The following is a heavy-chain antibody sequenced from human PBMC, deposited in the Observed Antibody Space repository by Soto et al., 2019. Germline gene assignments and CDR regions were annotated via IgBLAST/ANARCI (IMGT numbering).Heavy chain of an antibody. V-gene: IGHV3-23*01. CDR1: GFTFSNYA. J-gene: IGHJ4*02. Sequence: EVQLLDSGGGLVQPGGSLRLSCAASGFTFSNYAMTWVRQAPGKGLEWVSGISGSGGSTYYADSVKGRFTISRDNSENTLYLQMNSLRAEDTAIYYCATARINYDCWQPIDSWGQGTLVTVSS. CDR2: ISGSGGST. CDR3: ATARINYDCWQPIDS. D-gene: IGHD3-3*01.